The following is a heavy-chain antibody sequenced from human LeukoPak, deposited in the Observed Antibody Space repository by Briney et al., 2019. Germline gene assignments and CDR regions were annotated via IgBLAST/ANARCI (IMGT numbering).Heavy chain of an antibody. CDR3: ARSLGDD. CDR2: INQYGSEK. J-gene: IGHJ4*02. Sequence: GGSLRLSCAVSGLTFSRYWMTWVRQAPGKGLEWVASINQYGSEKYYVDSVKGRFTISRDNAKNSVSLHMNSLRAEDTAVYYCARSLGDDWGQGTLVTVSS. V-gene: IGHV3-7*01. CDR1: GLTFSRYW. D-gene: IGHD3-16*01.